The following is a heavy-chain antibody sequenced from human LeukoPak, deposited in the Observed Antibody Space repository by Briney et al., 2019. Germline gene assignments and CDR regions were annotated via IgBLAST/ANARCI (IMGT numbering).Heavy chain of an antibody. J-gene: IGHJ6*03. Sequence: SETLSLTCTVSGGSISSSSYSWGWIRQPPGKGLEWIGSMYYGGSTYYNPSLKSRVTISVDTSKNQFSLKLSSVTAADTAVYYCARSSLEYSSSSDYMDVWGKGTTVTVSS. D-gene: IGHD6-6*01. CDR3: ARSSLEYSSSSDYMDV. V-gene: IGHV4-39*07. CDR2: MYYGGST. CDR1: GGSISSSSYS.